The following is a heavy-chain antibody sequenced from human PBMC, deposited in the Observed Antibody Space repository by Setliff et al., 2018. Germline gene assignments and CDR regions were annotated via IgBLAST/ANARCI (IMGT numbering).Heavy chain of an antibody. V-gene: IGHV4-4*08. J-gene: IGHJ4*02. Sequence: SETLSLTCTVSGGSMSSHYWSWIRQPPGEGLEWIGCIYSSGSTTYNPSLKSRVTISVDTSATTVYMELQSLRSDDTAVYYCVRSSAPQVVLAADFDFWGQGTPVTVSS. CDR3: VRSSAPQVVLAADFDF. D-gene: IGHD6-19*01. CDR2: IYSSGST. CDR1: GGSMSSHY.